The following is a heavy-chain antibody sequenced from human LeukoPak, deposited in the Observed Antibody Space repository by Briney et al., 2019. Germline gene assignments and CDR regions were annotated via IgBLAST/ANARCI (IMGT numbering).Heavy chain of an antibody. CDR3: AKPAYYSDSGSFPTQYYFDY. V-gene: IGHV3-23*01. D-gene: IGHD3-10*01. CDR1: GFTFSSYS. J-gene: IGHJ4*02. Sequence: GGSLRLSCAASGFTFSSYSMNWVRQAPGKGLEWVSAISGSGGSTYYADSVKGRFTISRDNSKNTLYLQMSSLRADDTALFYCAKPAYYSDSGSFPTQYYFDYWGQGTLVTVSS. CDR2: ISGSGGST.